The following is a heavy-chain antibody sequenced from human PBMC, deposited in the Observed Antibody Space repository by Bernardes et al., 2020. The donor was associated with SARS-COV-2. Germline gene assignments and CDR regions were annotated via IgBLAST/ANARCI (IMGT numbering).Heavy chain of an antibody. Sequence: SETLSLTCTVSGGSISSSSYYWGWIRQPPGKGLEWIGSIYYSGSTYYNPSLKSRVTISVDTSKNQFSLKLSSVTAADTAVYYCAARLKVVVITTRSVDVWGQGTTVTVSS. CDR3: AARLKVVVITTRSVDV. CDR1: GGSISSSSYY. D-gene: IGHD3-22*01. V-gene: IGHV4-39*01. J-gene: IGHJ6*02. CDR2: IYYSGST.